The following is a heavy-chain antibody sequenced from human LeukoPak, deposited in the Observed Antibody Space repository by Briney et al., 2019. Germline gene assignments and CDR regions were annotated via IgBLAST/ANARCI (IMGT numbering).Heavy chain of an antibody. CDR3: AKGYRRGNSCYDDRGAFDY. V-gene: IGHV4-38-2*02. Sequence: KTSETLSLTCSVSGYSISSGNYWGWIRLPPGKGLQWIGSIYHSGSTYYNPSLKSRVTISVDTSKNQFSLKLSSVTAADTAVYYCAKGYRRGNSCYDDRGAFDYWGQGTLVTVSS. CDR1: GYSISSGNY. CDR2: IYHSGST. J-gene: IGHJ4*02. D-gene: IGHD2-2*01.